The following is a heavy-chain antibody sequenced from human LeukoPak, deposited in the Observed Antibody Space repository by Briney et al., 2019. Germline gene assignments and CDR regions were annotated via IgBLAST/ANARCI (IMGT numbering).Heavy chain of an antibody. J-gene: IGHJ3*02. CDR2: ISWNSGSI. D-gene: IGHD2-2*02. CDR1: GFTFDDYA. V-gene: IGHV3-9*03. Sequence: PGGSLRLSCAASGFTFDDYAMHWVRQAPGKGLEWVSGISWNSGSIGYADSVKGRFTISRDNAKNSLYLQMNSLRAEDMALYYCAKDIGAAIKLGAFDIWGQGTMVTVSS. CDR3: AKDIGAAIKLGAFDI.